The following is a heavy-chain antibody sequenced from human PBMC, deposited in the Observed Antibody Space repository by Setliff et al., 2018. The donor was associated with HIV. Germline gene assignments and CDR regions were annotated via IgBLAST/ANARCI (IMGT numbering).Heavy chain of an antibody. D-gene: IGHD3-3*01. CDR2: VSYSGST. CDR3: AREEDYSFWSGYDWFDP. Sequence: SETLSLTCGVSSGSINGYHWSWVRQAPGRGLEWIGYVSYSGSTSYNPSLNSRVTMSVDASRDQFSLKLSSVTAADTAVYYCAREEDYSFWSGYDWFDPWGQGTLVTVSS. CDR1: SGSINGYH. V-gene: IGHV4-59*01. J-gene: IGHJ5*02.